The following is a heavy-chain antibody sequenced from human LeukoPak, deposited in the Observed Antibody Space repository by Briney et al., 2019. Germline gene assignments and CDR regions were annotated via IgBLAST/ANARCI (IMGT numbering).Heavy chain of an antibody. CDR2: INPSGGST. Sequence: ASVKVSCKASGYTFTSYYMHWVRQAPGQGLEWMGIINPSGGSTSYAQKFQGRVTMTTDTSTSTAYMELRSLRSDDTAVYYCARDGDYSVAFDIWGQGTMVTVSS. J-gene: IGHJ3*02. V-gene: IGHV1-46*01. CDR3: ARDGDYSVAFDI. CDR1: GYTFTSYY. D-gene: IGHD2-15*01.